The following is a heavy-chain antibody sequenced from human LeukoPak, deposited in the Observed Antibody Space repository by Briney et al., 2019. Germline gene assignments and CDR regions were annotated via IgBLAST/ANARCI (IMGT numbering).Heavy chain of an antibody. Sequence: GGSLRLSCAASGFTFSSSGIHWVRQAPGKGLEWVANIKKDGSEKYYVDSVKGRFTISRDNAKNSLYMQINSLRAEDTAVYYCAKGIDLYYYYYGMDVWGQGTTVTVSS. CDR1: GFTFSSSG. V-gene: IGHV3-7*01. J-gene: IGHJ6*02. CDR2: IKKDGSEK. CDR3: AKGIDLYYYYYGMDV.